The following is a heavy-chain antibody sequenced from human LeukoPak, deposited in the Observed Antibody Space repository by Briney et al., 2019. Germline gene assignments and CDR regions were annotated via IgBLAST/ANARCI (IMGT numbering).Heavy chain of an antibody. V-gene: IGHV3-30*03. Sequence: GGSLRLSCAASGFTFSNYGMHWVRQAPGKGLEWVALISFDGSNQYYADSVKGRFTISRDTSKNTLYLQMNSLRAEDTAVYYCARERSSSWYGGSWFDPWGQGTLVTVSS. D-gene: IGHD6-13*01. J-gene: IGHJ5*02. CDR3: ARERSSSWYGGSWFDP. CDR1: GFTFSNYG. CDR2: ISFDGSNQ.